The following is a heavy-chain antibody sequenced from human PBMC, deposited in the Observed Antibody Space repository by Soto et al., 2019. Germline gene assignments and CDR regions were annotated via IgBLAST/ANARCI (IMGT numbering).Heavy chain of an antibody. J-gene: IGHJ6*02. CDR2: ITTTGDT. Sequence: EVQLVESGGGLVQPGGSLRLSCAASGFTFSNYDMHWVRQVTGKGLEWVSGITTTGDTYYAGSVKGRFTISREKAKNSLYLQMNSLSAGDTAVYYCARELHGGSYGMDVWGQGTTFTVSS. V-gene: IGHV3-13*01. CDR1: GFTFSNYD. CDR3: ARELHGGSYGMDV.